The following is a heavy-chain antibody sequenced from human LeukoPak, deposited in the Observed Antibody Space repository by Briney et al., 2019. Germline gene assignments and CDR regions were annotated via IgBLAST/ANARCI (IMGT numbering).Heavy chain of an antibody. CDR3: ARAGYSSGWYRGKYYYYGMDV. D-gene: IGHD6-19*01. J-gene: IGHJ6*02. CDR2: INHSGST. Sequence: PSETLSLTCAAYGGSFSGYYWSWIRQPPGKGLEWIGEINHSGSTNYNPSLKSRVTISVDTSKNQFSLKLSSVTAADTAVYYCARAGYSSGWYRGKYYYYGMDVWGQGTTVTVSS. CDR1: GGSFSGYY. V-gene: IGHV4-34*01.